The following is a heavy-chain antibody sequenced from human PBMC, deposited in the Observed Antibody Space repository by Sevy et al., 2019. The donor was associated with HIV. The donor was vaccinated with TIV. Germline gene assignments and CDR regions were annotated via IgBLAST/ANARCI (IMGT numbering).Heavy chain of an antibody. Sequence: GESLKISCKGSGYSFTDYWIGWVRQMPGKGLEWMGIIYPGDSDTRYSPSFQGQVTISADKSISTTYLQWTRRKASDTAMYYCARATAGTAPEYYYYTMDVWGQGTTVTVSS. CDR2: IYPGDSDT. CDR3: ARATAGTAPEYYYYTMDV. D-gene: IGHD6-13*01. V-gene: IGHV5-51*01. CDR1: GYSFTDYW. J-gene: IGHJ6*02.